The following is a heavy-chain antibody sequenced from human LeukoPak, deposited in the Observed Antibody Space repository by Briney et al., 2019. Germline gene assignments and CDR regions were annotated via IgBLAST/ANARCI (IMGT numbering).Heavy chain of an antibody. Sequence: GGSLRLSCAASGFTVSSIYMNWVRQAPGKGLEWVSVIYSGGATYYADSVKGRFTISRHNSKNTLYLQMNSLRADDTAVYYCARGRGAANDAFDIWGQGTMVTVSS. CDR3: ARGRGAANDAFDI. V-gene: IGHV3-53*04. CDR1: GFTVSSIY. J-gene: IGHJ3*02. CDR2: IYSGGAT. D-gene: IGHD3-10*01.